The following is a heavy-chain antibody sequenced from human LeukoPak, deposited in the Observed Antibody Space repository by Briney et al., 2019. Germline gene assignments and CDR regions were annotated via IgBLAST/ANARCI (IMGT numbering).Heavy chain of an antibody. CDR3: ARAPSEIGGYYPEYFRH. Sequence: GGSLRLSCAASGFTFSTYWMHWVRQAPGKGLVWVSRIKSDGSTNYADSVKGRFTISRDNANNTLSLQMNSLRPEDTGVYYCARAPSEIGGYYPEYFRHWGQGTPVTVSS. V-gene: IGHV3-74*01. D-gene: IGHD3-22*01. CDR2: IKSDGST. J-gene: IGHJ1*01. CDR1: GFTFSTYW.